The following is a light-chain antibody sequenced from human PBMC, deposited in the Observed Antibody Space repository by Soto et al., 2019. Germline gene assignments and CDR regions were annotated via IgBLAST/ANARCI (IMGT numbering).Light chain of an antibody. V-gene: IGLV2-14*01. Sequence: QSALTQPASVSGSPGQSITISCTGTSSDIGAYNYVSWYQQHPGQTPKLMIYGVTNRPSGVSNRFSGSTSGSTASLTIYGLQAEDEADYYCSSYTTSSTLEFGGGTQLTVL. CDR2: GVT. CDR1: SSDIGAYNY. J-gene: IGLJ2*01. CDR3: SSYTTSSTLE.